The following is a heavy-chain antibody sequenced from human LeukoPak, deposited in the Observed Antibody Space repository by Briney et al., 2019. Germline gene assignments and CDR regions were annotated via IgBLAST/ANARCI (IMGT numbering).Heavy chain of an antibody. D-gene: IGHD3-16*02. Sequence: GGSLRLSCAASGFTFSSYEMNWVRQAPGKGLEWVSYISGSGRTIYYVESVKGRFTISRDNAKNSLYLQMNSLRAEDTAVYYCARDEPYDYVWGSYRRDAFDIWGQGTMVTVSS. V-gene: IGHV3-48*03. CDR2: ISGSGRTI. J-gene: IGHJ3*02. CDR3: ARDEPYDYVWGSYRRDAFDI. CDR1: GFTFSSYE.